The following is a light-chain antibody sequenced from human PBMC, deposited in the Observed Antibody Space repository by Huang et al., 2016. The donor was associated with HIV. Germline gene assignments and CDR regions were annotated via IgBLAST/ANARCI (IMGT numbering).Light chain of an antibody. CDR2: YAS. CDR3: QQYDNLLLYT. CDR1: QDISNY. Sequence: DIQMTQSPSSLSAFVGDRVTITCQASQDISNYLNWYQKKPGKAPKRLIYYASNLETGVPSRFSGSGSGTDFTFTISSLQPEDIATYYCQQYDNLLLYTFGQGTKLEIK. J-gene: IGKJ2*01. V-gene: IGKV1-33*01.